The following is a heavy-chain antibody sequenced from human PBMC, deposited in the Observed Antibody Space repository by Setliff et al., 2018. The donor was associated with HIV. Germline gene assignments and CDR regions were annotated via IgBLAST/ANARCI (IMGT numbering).Heavy chain of an antibody. CDR1: GYSVSSYG. CDR3: ARDLFTVPSREGYDY. V-gene: IGHV1-18*01. D-gene: IGHD1-26*01. J-gene: IGHJ4*02. CDR2: ISVYNGNT. Sequence: ASVKVSCKASGYSVSSYGVSWVRQAPGQGLEWMGWISVYNGNTNYAQKFQNRVTMTTDTSTSTAYMELRSLRSDDTAVYYCARDLFTVPSREGYDYWGQGTLVTVSS.